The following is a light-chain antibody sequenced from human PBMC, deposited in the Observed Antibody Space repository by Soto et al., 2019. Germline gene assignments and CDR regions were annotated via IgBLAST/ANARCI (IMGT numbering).Light chain of an antibody. V-gene: IGKV1-39*01. J-gene: IGKJ1*01. CDR3: QQTYIPPHT. Sequence: DIQMTQSPSSLSASVGDRVTITCRASQSIGHSLNWYQQIAGKAPKVLIYGVSNLESGVPSRFSGSGSGTDFTLTIISLQPEDFGTYYCQQTYIPPHTFGQGTQVEIK. CDR1: QSIGHS. CDR2: GVS.